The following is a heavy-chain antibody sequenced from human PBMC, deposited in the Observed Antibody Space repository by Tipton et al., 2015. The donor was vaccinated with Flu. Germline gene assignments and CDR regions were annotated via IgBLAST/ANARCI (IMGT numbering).Heavy chain of an antibody. Sequence: GSLRLSCAASGFNVSTNYMSWVRQAPGKGLEWVSTIYGRGSTYYADSVKGRFIISRDNSNNTVYLQMNSLRAEDTAVYFCAREIRYSDWTLDYYGMDVWGQGTTVTASS. V-gene: IGHV3-53*01. CDR2: IYGRGST. J-gene: IGHJ6*02. D-gene: IGHD1-1*01. CDR1: GFNVSTNY. CDR3: AREIRYSDWTLDYYGMDV.